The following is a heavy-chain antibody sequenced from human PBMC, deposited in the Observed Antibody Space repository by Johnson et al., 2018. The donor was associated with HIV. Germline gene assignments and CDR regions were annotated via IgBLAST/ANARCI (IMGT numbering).Heavy chain of an antibody. J-gene: IGHJ3*02. CDR3: ATFDAFDI. Sequence: VQLLESGGGVVRPGGSLRLPCAASGFTFSSYAMHWVRQAPGKGLEWVAVISYDGSNKYYADSVKGRFTISRDNAKNTLYLQMNSLRAEDTAVYYCATFDAFDIWGQGTMVTVSS. V-gene: IGHV3-30*04. CDR2: ISYDGSNK. CDR1: GFTFSSYA.